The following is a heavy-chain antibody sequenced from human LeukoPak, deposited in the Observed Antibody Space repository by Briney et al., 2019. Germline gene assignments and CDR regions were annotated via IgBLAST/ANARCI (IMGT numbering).Heavy chain of an antibody. Sequence: SETLSLTCTVSGGSISSGGYSWSWIRQPPGKGLEWIGYIYHSGSTYYNPSLKSRVTISVDRSKNQFSLKLSSVTAADTAVYYCARASGSSSARWFGPWGQGTLVTVSS. CDR3: ARASGSSSARWFGP. J-gene: IGHJ5*02. CDR2: IYHSGST. V-gene: IGHV4-30-2*01. CDR1: GGSISSGGYS. D-gene: IGHD6-6*01.